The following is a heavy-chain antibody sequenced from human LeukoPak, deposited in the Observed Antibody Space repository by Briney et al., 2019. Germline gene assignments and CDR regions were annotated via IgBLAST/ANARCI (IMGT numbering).Heavy chain of an antibody. V-gene: IGHV3-33*01. Sequence: GGSLRLSCAASGFTFNNYGMHWVRQAPGKGLEWVAVIWFDGSDKYYADSVKGRFTISRDNSKNTLYLQLSSLRAEDTAVYYCARDSSGSLDYWGQGTLVTVSS. CDR3: ARDSSGSLDY. CDR2: IWFDGSDK. CDR1: GFTFNNYG. J-gene: IGHJ4*02. D-gene: IGHD6-19*01.